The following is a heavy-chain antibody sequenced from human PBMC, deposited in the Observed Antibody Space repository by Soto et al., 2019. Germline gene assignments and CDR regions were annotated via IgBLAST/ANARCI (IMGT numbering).Heavy chain of an antibody. CDR3: ARDPQYYDFWSGYFPPLNDY. CDR1: GFTFSSYS. CDR2: ISSSSSTI. V-gene: IGHV3-48*01. D-gene: IGHD3-3*01. J-gene: IGHJ4*02. Sequence: PGGSLRLSCAASGFTFSSYSMNWVRQAPGKGLEWVSYISSSSSTIYYADSVKGRFTISRDNAKNSLYLQMNSLRAEDTAVYYCARDPQYYDFWSGYFPPLNDYWGQGTLVTVSS.